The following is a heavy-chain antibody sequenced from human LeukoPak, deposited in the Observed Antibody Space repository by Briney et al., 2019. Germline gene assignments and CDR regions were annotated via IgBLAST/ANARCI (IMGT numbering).Heavy chain of an antibody. CDR2: INHSGST. CDR3: ARASIVVVPAAVRYYYYFGMDV. CDR1: GGCFSGYY. D-gene: IGHD2-2*01. V-gene: IGHV4-34*01. Sequence: PSETLSLTCAVYGGCFSGYYWGGIRKPPGKGLEGIGEINHSGSTNYNPSLKRRVTISVDTSKNKFSLKLSSVTAADTAVYYCARASIVVVPAAVRYYYYFGMDVWGQGTTVTVSS. J-gene: IGHJ6*02.